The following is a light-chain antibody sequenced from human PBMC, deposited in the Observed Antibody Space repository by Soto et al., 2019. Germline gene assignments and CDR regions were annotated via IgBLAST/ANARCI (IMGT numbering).Light chain of an antibody. V-gene: IGLV1-40*01. J-gene: IGLJ2*01. CDR3: QSYDSSLSGFVV. CDR1: SSNIGAGYD. CDR2: GNS. Sequence: QSVLTQPPSVSGAPGQMVTISCTGSSSNIGAGYDVHWYQQLPGTAPKLLIYGNSNRPSGVPDRFSGSNSGTSASLAITGLQAEDEADYYCQSYDSSLSGFVVFGGGTKLTVL.